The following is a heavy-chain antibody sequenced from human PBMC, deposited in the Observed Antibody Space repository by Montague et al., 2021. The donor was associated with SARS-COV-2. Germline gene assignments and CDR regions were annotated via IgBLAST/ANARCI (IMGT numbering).Heavy chain of an antibody. D-gene: IGHD4-17*01. J-gene: IGHJ6*02. Sequence: SETLSLTCTVSGGSISSYYWSWIRQPPGKGLEWIGYIHYSGRTNYNPSLQSRVTISVDTSKNQFSLKLTSVTAADTAVYYCARYTRQIRLIVFDYGMDVWGQGTTVTVSS. CDR1: GGSISSYY. CDR2: IHYSGRT. CDR3: ARYTRQIRLIVFDYGMDV. V-gene: IGHV4-59*01.